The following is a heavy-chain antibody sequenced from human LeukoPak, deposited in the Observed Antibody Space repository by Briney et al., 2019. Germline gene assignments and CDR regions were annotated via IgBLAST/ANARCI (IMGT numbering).Heavy chain of an antibody. J-gene: IGHJ4*02. D-gene: IGHD3-22*01. CDR2: ISASNGNT. CDR3: ARDRDYYDSPGK. V-gene: IGHV1-18*01. Sequence: ASVTVSCKASGYTFTSYGISWVRQAPGQGLEWMGWISASNGNTNYAQKVQGRVTMTTDTSTSTAYMELRSLRSDDTAVYYCARDRDYYDSPGKWGQGTLVTVSS. CDR1: GYTFTSYG.